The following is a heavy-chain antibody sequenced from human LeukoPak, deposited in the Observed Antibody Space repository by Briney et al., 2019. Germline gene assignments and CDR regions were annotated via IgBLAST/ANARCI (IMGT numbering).Heavy chain of an antibody. CDR1: GVSFNDYY. V-gene: IGHV4-34*01. Sequence: SETLSLTCAVSGVSFNDYYWSWVRQPPGKGLEWIGEINHSGYTNDSPSLKSRVTMSIDTSRKQFSLNLRSVTVADTAVYYCTRMNPGHDYWGQGTLVTVSS. J-gene: IGHJ4*02. CDR2: INHSGYT. D-gene: IGHD3-10*01. CDR3: TRMNPGHDY.